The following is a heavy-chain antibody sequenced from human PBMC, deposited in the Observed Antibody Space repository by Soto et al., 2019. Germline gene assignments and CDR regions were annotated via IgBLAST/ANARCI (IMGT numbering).Heavy chain of an antibody. D-gene: IGHD6-19*01. CDR2: IFYSGST. CDR3: ARLYSSGWSERDYGMDA. CDR1: GASVSSGSYY. J-gene: IGHJ6*02. Sequence: SETLSLTCTVSGASVSSGSYYWSWIRQPPGKGLEWIGYIFYSGSTNYNPSLKSRVTISVDTSKNQFSLKLSSVTAVDTAVYYCARLYSSGWSERDYGMDAWGQGTTVTVSS. V-gene: IGHV4-61*01.